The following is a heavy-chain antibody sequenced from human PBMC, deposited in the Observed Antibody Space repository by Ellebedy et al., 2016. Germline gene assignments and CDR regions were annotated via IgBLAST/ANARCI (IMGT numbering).Heavy chain of an antibody. J-gene: IGHJ6*02. D-gene: IGHD2-8*02. V-gene: IGHV3-30*18. Sequence: GESLKISCAASGFTFSSYGMHWVRQAPGKGLEWVAVISYDGSNKYYADSVKGRFTISRDNSKNTLYLQMNSLRAEDTAVYYCAKDLVGGDLPYYYYGMDVWGQGTTVTVSS. CDR3: AKDLVGGDLPYYYYGMDV. CDR2: ISYDGSNK. CDR1: GFTFSSYG.